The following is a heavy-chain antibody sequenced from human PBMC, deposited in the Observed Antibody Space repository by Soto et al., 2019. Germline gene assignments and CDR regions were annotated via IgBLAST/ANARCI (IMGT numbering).Heavy chain of an antibody. CDR2: IYHSGST. J-gene: IGHJ3*02. V-gene: IGHV4-30-2*01. CDR1: GGSISSGGYS. Sequence: PSETLSLTCAVSGGSISSGGYSWSWIRQPPGKGLEWIGYIYHSGSTYYNPSLKSRVTISVDRSKNQFSLKLSSVTAADTAVYYCARASLPNAFDIWGQGTMVTVSS. CDR3: ARASLPNAFDI.